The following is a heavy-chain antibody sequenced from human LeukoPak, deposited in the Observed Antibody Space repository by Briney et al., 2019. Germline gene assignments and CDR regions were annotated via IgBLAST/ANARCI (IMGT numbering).Heavy chain of an antibody. CDR2: IYYNGGT. D-gene: IGHD2-15*01. CDR3: GRVSCSGGSCYLFDY. Sequence: SQTLSLTCTVSGGSISSGDYYWSWICQPPGRGLEWIGYIYYNGGTYYNSSLKSRVTISVDTSKDQFSLKLSSVTAADTAVYYCGRVSCSGGSCYLFDYWGQGTLVTVSS. J-gene: IGHJ4*02. CDR1: GGSISSGDYY. V-gene: IGHV4-30-4*01.